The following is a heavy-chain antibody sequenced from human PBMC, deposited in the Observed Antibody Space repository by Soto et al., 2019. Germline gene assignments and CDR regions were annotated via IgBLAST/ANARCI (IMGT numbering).Heavy chain of an antibody. V-gene: IGHV1-69*02. CDR2: IIPILGIA. J-gene: IGHJ5*02. D-gene: IGHD2-15*01. CDR3: ALPVAATGDWFDP. Sequence: QVQLVQSGAEVKKPGSSVKVSCKASGGTFSSYTISWVRQAPGRGLEWMGRIIPILGIANYAQKFQGRVTSTADKSTSTAYMELSSRRSEDTAVYCCALPVAATGDWFDPWGQGTLVTVSS. CDR1: GGTFSSYT.